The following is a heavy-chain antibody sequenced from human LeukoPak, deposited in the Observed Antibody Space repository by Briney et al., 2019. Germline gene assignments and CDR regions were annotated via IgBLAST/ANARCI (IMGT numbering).Heavy chain of an antibody. J-gene: IGHJ5*02. CDR2: IHYSGST. CDR1: GGSISSSSYY. Sequence: PSETLSLTCTVSGGSISSSSYYWGWIRQPPGKGLEWIGSIHYSGSTYYNPSLKSRVTISVDTSKNQFSLKLSSVTAADTAVYYCARCSDLSWFDPWGQGTLVTVSS. CDR3: ARCSDLSWFDP. V-gene: IGHV4-39*01. D-gene: IGHD5-12*01.